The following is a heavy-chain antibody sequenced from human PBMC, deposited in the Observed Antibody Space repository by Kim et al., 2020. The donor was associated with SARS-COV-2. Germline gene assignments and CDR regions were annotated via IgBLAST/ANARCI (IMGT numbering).Heavy chain of an antibody. CDR1: GGSFSGYY. Sequence: SQTLSLTCAVYGGSFSGYYWSWIRQPPGKGLEWIGEINHSGSTNYNPSLKSRVTISVDTSKNQFSLKLSSVTAADTAVYYCARASSGLVAVWGQGTMVTVSS. D-gene: IGHD6-19*01. J-gene: IGHJ3*01. CDR3: ARASSGLVAV. CDR2: INHSGST. V-gene: IGHV4-34*01.